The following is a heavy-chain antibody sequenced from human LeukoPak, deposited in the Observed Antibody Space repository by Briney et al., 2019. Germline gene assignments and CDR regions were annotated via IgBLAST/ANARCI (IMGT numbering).Heavy chain of an antibody. CDR1: GYTFTGYF. CDR3: ARYRQAGTLDY. J-gene: IGHJ4*02. Sequence: GASVKVSCKASGYTFTGYFMHWVRQAPGQGLEWMGWINPNSGGTNYAQMFQGRVTMTRDTSISIAYMELSRLRSDDTAVYYCARYRQAGTLDYWGQGTLVTVSS. CDR2: INPNSGGT. V-gene: IGHV1-2*02. D-gene: IGHD1-7*01.